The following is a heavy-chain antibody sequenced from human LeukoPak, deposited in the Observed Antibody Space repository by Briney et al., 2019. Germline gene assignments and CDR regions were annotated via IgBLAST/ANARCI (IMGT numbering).Heavy chain of an antibody. CDR3: ATDPRTTVFGTFRYYYMDV. J-gene: IGHJ6*03. CDR1: GYTFTDYY. D-gene: IGHD3-3*01. CDR2: INPDGGYT. Sequence: ASVKVSCKTSGYTFTDYYIHWVRQAPGQGLEWMGWINPDGGYTNYAQKFQGRVTMTRDTSINTAYMELSRLTSDDTAVYYCATDPRTTVFGTFRYYYMDVWGEGTTVAVSS. V-gene: IGHV1-2*02.